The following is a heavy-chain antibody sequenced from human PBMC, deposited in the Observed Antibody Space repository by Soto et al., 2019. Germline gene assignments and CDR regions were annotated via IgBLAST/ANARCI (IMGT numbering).Heavy chain of an antibody. J-gene: IGHJ4*02. Sequence: ASVKVSCKTSGYTFAAYYIHWIRQAPGQGLEWMGWINPTSGGTVYAQNFQDRVTMTRDTSISTAYMELRRLNSDDTAVYYCARDPDYGDYWGYFFDSWGQGTQVTFYS. CDR2: INPTSGGT. D-gene: IGHD4-17*01. CDR1: GYTFAAYY. V-gene: IGHV1-2*02. CDR3: ARDPDYGDYWGYFFDS.